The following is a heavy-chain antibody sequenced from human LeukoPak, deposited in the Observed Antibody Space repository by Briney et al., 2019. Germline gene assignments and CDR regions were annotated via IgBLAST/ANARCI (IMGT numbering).Heavy chain of an antibody. D-gene: IGHD5-12*01. V-gene: IGHV4-59*01. CDR3: AREISGYDWFDY. CDR2: IYYSGST. J-gene: IGHJ4*02. CDR1: GGSISSYY. Sequence: SETLSLTCTVSGGSISSYYWSWIRQPPGRGLEWIGYIYYSGSTNYNPSLKSRVTISVDTSKNQFSLKLSSGTAADTAVYYCAREISGYDWFDYWGQGTLVTVSS.